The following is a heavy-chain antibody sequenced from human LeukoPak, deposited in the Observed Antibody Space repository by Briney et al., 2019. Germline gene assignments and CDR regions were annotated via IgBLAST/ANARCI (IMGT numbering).Heavy chain of an antibody. Sequence: SETLSLTCTVSGGSISSYYWSWIRQPPRKGLEWIGSFYHSGSTYYNPSLKSPVTISVDTSKNQFSLKLSSVTAADTAVYYCARHAGGYGYYYFDYWGQGTLVTVSS. J-gene: IGHJ4*02. CDR3: ARHAGGYGYYYFDY. D-gene: IGHD3-22*01. CDR1: GGSISSYY. V-gene: IGHV4-59*08. CDR2: FYHSGST.